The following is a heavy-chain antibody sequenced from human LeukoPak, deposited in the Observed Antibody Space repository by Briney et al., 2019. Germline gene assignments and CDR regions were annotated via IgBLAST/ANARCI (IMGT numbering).Heavy chain of an antibody. V-gene: IGHV4-59*01. CDR3: ASLDY. J-gene: IGHJ4*02. Sequence: PSETLSLTCTVSGGSISSYYWSWIRQPPGKGLEWSGYIYYNGNTNYNPSLKRRVTMSVDTSRNQFSLKLTSVTAADTAVYYCASLDYWGQGTLVTVSS. CDR1: GGSISSYY. CDR2: IYYNGNT.